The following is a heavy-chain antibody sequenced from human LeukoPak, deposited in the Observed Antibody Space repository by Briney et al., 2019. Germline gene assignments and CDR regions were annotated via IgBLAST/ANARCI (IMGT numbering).Heavy chain of an antibody. J-gene: IGHJ6*02. V-gene: IGHV3-7*01. D-gene: IGHD3-22*01. CDR1: GFTFSNYW. CDR2: IKQDGSDK. Sequence: GGSLRLSCAASGFTFSNYWMSWVRQAPGKGLEWVANIKQDGSDKYFVDSTRGRFTISRDNAKKSLYLQMNSLRAEDTAVYYCARMSSSGYFLWGQGTTVTVSS. CDR3: ARMSSSGYFL.